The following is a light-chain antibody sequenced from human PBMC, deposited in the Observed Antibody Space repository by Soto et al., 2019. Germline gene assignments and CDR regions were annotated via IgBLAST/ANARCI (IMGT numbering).Light chain of an antibody. V-gene: IGLV2-14*03. CDR3: SLYTTDSTYV. Sequence: QSVLTQPASVSGSPGQSITISCTGTSSDVGAYNFVSWHQQHPGKAPKLMIYNVYDRPSGISYRFSGSKSGNTASLTISGLQAEDEAEYYCSLYTTDSTYVFGPGTKVTVL. J-gene: IGLJ1*01. CDR1: SSDVGAYNF. CDR2: NVY.